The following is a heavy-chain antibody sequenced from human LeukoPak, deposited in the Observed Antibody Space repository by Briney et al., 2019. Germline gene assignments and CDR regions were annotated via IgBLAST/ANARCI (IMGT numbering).Heavy chain of an antibody. J-gene: IGHJ5*02. CDR3: ARDMAGGDWFDP. Sequence: PGGSLRLSCEASGFIVTSYYMTWVRQAPGKGLEWVSYISSSGSTIYYADSVKGRFTISRDNAKNSLYLQMNSLRAEDTAVYYCARDMAGGDWFDPWGQGTLVTVSS. CDR1: GFIVTSYY. D-gene: IGHD3-16*01. CDR2: ISSSGSTI. V-gene: IGHV3-48*03.